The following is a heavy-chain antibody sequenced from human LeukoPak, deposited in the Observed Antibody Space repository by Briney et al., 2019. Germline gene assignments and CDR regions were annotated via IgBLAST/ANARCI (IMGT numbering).Heavy chain of an antibody. J-gene: IGHJ4*02. Sequence: SETLSLTCTVSGGSISSYYWSWIRQPAGKGLEWIWRIYTSGSTNYNPSLKSRVTMSVDTSKNQFSLKLSSVTAADTAVYYCARDLIVGATTSFDYWGQGTLVTVSS. V-gene: IGHV4-4*07. CDR1: GGSISSYY. CDR3: ARDLIVGATTSFDY. D-gene: IGHD1-26*01. CDR2: IYTSGST.